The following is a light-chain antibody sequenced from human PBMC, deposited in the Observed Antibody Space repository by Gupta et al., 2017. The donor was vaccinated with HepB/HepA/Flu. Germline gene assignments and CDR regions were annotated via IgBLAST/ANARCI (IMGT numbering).Light chain of an antibody. CDR1: VLQNQY. Sequence: SPALTQPPSVPVSPGPTARITCSGDVLQNQYAYWYQQQPGQAPVLIVYKDTERPPGTPERFSGSSSGATVTLTISGVQAEDEADYYCQSADSSGTFYVFGTGTKVSIL. V-gene: IGLV3-25*03. J-gene: IGLJ1*01. CDR2: KDT. CDR3: QSADSSGTFYV.